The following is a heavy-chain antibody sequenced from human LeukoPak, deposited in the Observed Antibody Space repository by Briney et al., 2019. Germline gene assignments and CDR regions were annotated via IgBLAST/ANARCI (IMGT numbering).Heavy chain of an antibody. CDR2: ISSSGSTI. J-gene: IGHJ6*03. D-gene: IGHD4-11*01. V-gene: IGHV3-48*04. CDR3: ARYDYSNPDYMDV. Sequence: GGSLRLSCAASGFTCSDYAMNWVRQAPGKGLEWLSYISSSGSTIYYAASVKGRFTISRDDSRNSLYLQMNSLRAEDTAVYYYARYDYSNPDYMDVWGKGTTVTVSS. CDR1: GFTCSDYA.